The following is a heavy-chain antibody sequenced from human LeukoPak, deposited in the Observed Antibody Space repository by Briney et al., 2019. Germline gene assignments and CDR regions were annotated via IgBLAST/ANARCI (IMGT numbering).Heavy chain of an antibody. CDR1: GGSFSDYY. D-gene: IGHD1-7*01. V-gene: IGHV4-34*01. CDR2: INHLGNT. CDR3: ARGGNWNWDY. Sequence: SETLSLTCAVYGGSFSDYYWTWIRQPPGKGLEWIGEINHLGNTKYNPSLKSRVAISVDIFRKQFSLKLTSVTAADTAIYYCARGGNWNWDYWGQGTLVTVSS. J-gene: IGHJ4*02.